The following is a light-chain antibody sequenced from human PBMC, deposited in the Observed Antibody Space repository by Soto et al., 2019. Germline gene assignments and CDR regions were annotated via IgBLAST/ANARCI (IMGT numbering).Light chain of an antibody. CDR3: QQYGSSLWT. V-gene: IGKV3-20*01. CDR2: GAS. Sequence: EIVLTQSPGTLSLSPGERATLSCRASQSVSSSYLAWYQQKPGQAPRLLIYGASSRATGIPDRFSGSGSGTDFTLTSSRLEPEDFAVDYCQQYGSSLWTVGQGTKVELK. CDR1: QSVSSSY. J-gene: IGKJ1*01.